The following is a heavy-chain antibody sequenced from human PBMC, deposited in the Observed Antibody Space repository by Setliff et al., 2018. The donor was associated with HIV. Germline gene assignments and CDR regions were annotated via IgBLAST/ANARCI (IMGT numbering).Heavy chain of an antibody. J-gene: IGHJ4*02. CDR3: ARHDTEYSSYPIDY. CDR2: IHTSGST. CDR1: GGSISSGTYY. V-gene: IGHV4-61*02. Sequence: SETLSLTCTVSGGSISSGTYYWSWIRQPAGKGLEWIGRIHTSGSTNYNPSLKSRVSISVDASKNHFSLKLSSVTAADTAVYYCARHDTEYSSYPIDYWGQGNLVTVSS. D-gene: IGHD6-6*01.